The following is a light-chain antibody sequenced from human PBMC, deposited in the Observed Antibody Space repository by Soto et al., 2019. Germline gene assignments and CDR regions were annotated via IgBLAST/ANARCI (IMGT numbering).Light chain of an antibody. V-gene: IGLV2-8*01. CDR2: EVS. CDR3: RSFAGNNNLV. CDR1: SSDVGGYNY. J-gene: IGLJ2*01. Sequence: QSALTQPPSASGSPGQSVTISCTGTSSDVGGYNYVSWYQKHPGKAPKLMISEVSKRPSGVPDRFSGSKSGNTASLTVSGLQAEDEVDYYCRSFAGNNNLVFGGGTKLTVL.